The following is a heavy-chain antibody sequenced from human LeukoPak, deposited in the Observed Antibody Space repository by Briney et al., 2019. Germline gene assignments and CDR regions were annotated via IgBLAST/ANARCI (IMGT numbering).Heavy chain of an antibody. D-gene: IGHD1-1*01. Sequence: PGGSLRLSCAASGFTFSSYAMSWVRQAPGMGLEWASGISGSGGSTYYADSVKGRFTISRDNSKNTLYLQMNSLRAEDTAVYYCAITTGTTEWDYWGQGTLVTVSS. CDR2: ISGSGGST. CDR3: AITTGTTEWDY. CDR1: GFTFSSYA. V-gene: IGHV3-23*01. J-gene: IGHJ4*02.